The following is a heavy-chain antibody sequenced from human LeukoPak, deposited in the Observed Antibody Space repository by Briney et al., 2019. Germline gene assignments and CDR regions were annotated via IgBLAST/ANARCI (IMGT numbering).Heavy chain of an antibody. CDR2: ISSSGSTI. V-gene: IGHV3-11*04. J-gene: IGHJ4*02. CDR1: GFTFSDYY. CDR3: ARDRPTGYCSSTSCYTGGY. D-gene: IGHD2-2*02. Sequence: PGGSLRLSCAASGFTFSDYYMSWIRQAPGKGLEWVSYISSSGSTIYYADSVKGRFTISRDNAKNSLYLQMNSQRAEDTAVYYCARDRPTGYCSSTSCYTGGYWGQGTLVTVSS.